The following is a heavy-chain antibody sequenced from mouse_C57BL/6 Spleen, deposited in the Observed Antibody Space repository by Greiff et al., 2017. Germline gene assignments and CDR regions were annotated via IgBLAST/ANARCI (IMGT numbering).Heavy chain of an antibody. Sequence: QVQLQQSGAELVKPGASVKLSCKASGYTFTSYWMHWVKQRPGQGLEWIGMIHPNSGSTNYNAKFKSKATLTVDKSSSTAYMQLSSLTSEDSAVYYCARHGYYAMDYWGQGTSVTVSS. CDR2: IHPNSGST. V-gene: IGHV1-64*01. CDR1: GYTFTSYW. J-gene: IGHJ4*01. CDR3: ARHGYYAMDY.